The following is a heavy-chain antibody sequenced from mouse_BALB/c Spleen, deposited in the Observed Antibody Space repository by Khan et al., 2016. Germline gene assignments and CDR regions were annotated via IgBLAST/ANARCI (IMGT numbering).Heavy chain of an antibody. CDR1: GFDFSRYW. Sequence: EVTLLASGGGLVQPGGSLKLSCAASGFDFSRYWMSWVRQAPGKGLEWIGEINPDSSKINYTPSLKDKFIISRDNAKNTLYLKMSKVRSEDTALYYCASTFWYFDVWGAGTTVTVSS. CDR3: ASTFWYFDV. J-gene: IGHJ1*01. V-gene: IGHV4-1*02. CDR2: INPDSSKI.